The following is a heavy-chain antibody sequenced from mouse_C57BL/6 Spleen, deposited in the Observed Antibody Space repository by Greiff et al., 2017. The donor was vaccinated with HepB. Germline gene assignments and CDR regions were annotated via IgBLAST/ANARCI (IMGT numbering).Heavy chain of an antibody. D-gene: IGHD1-1*01. CDR3: ARDPLFITTVVATGEDY. V-gene: IGHV5-4*01. Sequence: EVKLVESGGGLVKPGGSLKLSCAASGFTFSSYAMSWVRQTPEKRLEWVATISDGGSYTYYPDNVKGRFTISRDNAKNNLYLQMSHLKSEDTAMYYCARDPLFITTVVATGEDYWGQGTSVTVSS. CDR1: GFTFSSYA. CDR2: ISDGGSYT. J-gene: IGHJ4*01.